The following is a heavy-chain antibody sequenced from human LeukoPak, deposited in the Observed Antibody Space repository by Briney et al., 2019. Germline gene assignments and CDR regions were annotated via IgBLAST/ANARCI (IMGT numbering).Heavy chain of an antibody. CDR2: IIPIFGTA. J-gene: IGHJ4*02. Sequence: GPPVKVSCKASGGTFSSYAISWVRQARGQGLEWMGGIIPIFGTANYAQKFQGRVTITADESTSTAYMELSSLRSEDTAVYYCARDGGIAAPGNDYWGQGTLVTVSS. D-gene: IGHD6-13*01. V-gene: IGHV1-69*13. CDR1: GGTFSSYA. CDR3: ARDGGIAAPGNDY.